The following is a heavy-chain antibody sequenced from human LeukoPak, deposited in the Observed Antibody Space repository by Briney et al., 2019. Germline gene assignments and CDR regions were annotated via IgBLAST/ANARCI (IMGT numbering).Heavy chain of an antibody. CDR1: GFTFSSYG. CDR3: AKLAAWVCYSGSSCWFDP. J-gene: IGHJ5*02. Sequence: GGSLRLSCAASGFTFSSYGMSWVRQAPGKGLEWVSGISGSGGSTYYADSVKGRFTISRENSKNTLYLQMKRLRAEATAVYSCAKLAAWVCYSGSSCWFDPWGQGTPVTVSS. D-gene: IGHD3-10*01. CDR2: ISGSGGST. V-gene: IGHV3-23*01.